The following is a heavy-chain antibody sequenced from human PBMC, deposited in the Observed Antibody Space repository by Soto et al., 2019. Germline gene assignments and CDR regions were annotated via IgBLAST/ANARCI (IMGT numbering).Heavy chain of an antibody. V-gene: IGHV1-69*06. CDR3: ARIAGPSHYYYGMDV. CDR1: GGTFSSYA. J-gene: IGHJ6*02. D-gene: IGHD6-13*01. Sequence: ASVKVSCKASGGTFSSYAISWVRQAPGQGLEWMGGIIPIFGTANYEQKFQGRVTITADKSTSTAYMELSSLRSEDTAVYYCARIAGPSHYYYGMDVWGQGTTVTVSS. CDR2: IIPIFGTA.